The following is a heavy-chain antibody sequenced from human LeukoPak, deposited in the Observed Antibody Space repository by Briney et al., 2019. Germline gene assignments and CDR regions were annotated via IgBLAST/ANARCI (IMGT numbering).Heavy chain of an antibody. CDR1: GGSISSSSYY. J-gene: IGHJ4*02. CDR2: IYYSGST. D-gene: IGHD6-13*01. Sequence: SETLSLTCTVSGGSISSSSYYWGWIRQPPGKGLEWIGNIYYSGSTYYNPSLKSRVTISEDTSKNQFSLKLSSVTAADTAVYYCARRSSSWYSKIDSWGQGTLVTVSS. CDR3: ARRSSSWYSKIDS. V-gene: IGHV4-39*01.